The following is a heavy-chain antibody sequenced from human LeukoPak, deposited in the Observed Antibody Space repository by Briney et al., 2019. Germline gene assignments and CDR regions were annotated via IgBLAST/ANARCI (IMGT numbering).Heavy chain of an antibody. Sequence: ASVKVSCKASGYTFTSYGISWVRQAPGQGLEWMGWISAYNGNTNYAQKLQGRVTMTTDTSTSTAYMELRSLRSDDTAVYYCARGEILMEGFGELLYGDFDYWGQGTLVTVSS. CDR1: GYTFTSYG. CDR2: ISAYNGNT. CDR3: ARGEILMEGFGELLYGDFDY. J-gene: IGHJ4*02. V-gene: IGHV1-18*01. D-gene: IGHD3-10*01.